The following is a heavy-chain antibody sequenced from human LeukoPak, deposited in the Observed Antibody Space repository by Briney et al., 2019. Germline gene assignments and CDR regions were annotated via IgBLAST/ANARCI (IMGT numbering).Heavy chain of an antibody. CDR3: ARGWCPPCHGMGD. Sequence: GRSLSLSCTVSGFSFSSYWMTWVRQAPGTGLEWVANIQQDGSEKYYVDSVRGRFTISRDNAENLQYLQMDSLRAEDTAVYFCARGWCPPCHGMGDWGKGTTVTVSS. CDR1: GFSFSSYW. J-gene: IGHJ6*04. V-gene: IGHV3-7*03. CDR2: IQQDGSEK. D-gene: IGHD2-8*02.